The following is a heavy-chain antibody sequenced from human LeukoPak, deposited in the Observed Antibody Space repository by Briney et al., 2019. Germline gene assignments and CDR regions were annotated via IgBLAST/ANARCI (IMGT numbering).Heavy chain of an antibody. D-gene: IGHD3-22*01. CDR2: IYYSGST. V-gene: IGHV4-39*07. CDR1: GGSISSSSYY. Sequence: SETLSLTCTVSGGSISSSSYYWGWIRQPPGKGLEWIGSIYYSGSTYYNPSLKSRVTISVDTSKNQFSLKLTSVTAADTAVYYCARDPHLNHDSSGYYYFDYWGQGTLVTVSS. J-gene: IGHJ4*02. CDR3: ARDPHLNHDSSGYYYFDY.